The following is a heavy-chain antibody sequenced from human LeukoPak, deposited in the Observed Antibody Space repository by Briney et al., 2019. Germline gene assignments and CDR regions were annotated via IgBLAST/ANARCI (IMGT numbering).Heavy chain of an antibody. V-gene: IGHV3-48*01. CDR3: AKGGRLLAQNFDY. D-gene: IGHD2-15*01. Sequence: GGSLRLSCAASGFTFSSYSMNWVRQAPGKGLEWVSYISSSSSTIYYADSVKGRFTISRDNSKNTLYLQMNSLRAEDTAVYYCAKGGRLLAQNFDYWGQGTLVTVSS. CDR2: ISSSSSTI. J-gene: IGHJ4*02. CDR1: GFTFSSYS.